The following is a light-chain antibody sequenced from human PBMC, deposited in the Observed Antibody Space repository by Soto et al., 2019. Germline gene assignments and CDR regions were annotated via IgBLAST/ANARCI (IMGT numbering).Light chain of an antibody. V-gene: IGKV1-5*01. CDR3: QQYNTYPWT. J-gene: IGKJ1*01. CDR2: DAS. CDR1: QSISSW. Sequence: DIQMTQSPATLSASVGDRVTITCRASQSISSWLAWYQQKPGKVPKLLIDDASSLESGVPSRFSGSRSGTEFTLTISSPQPDDFATYYCQQYNTYPWTFGQGTKVEIK.